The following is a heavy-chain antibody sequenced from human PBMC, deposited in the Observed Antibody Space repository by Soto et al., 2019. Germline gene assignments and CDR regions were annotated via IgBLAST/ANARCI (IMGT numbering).Heavy chain of an antibody. Sequence: GGSLRLSCAASGFTFSSYGMHWVRQAPGKGLEWVAVISYDGSNKYYADSVKGRFTISRDNSKNTLYLQMNSLRAEDTAVYYCAKDLIGTRGGSGSSFFYYYYYYGMDVWGQGTTVTVSS. D-gene: IGHD6-13*01. J-gene: IGHJ6*02. CDR2: ISYDGSNK. CDR3: AKDLIGTRGGSGSSFFYYYYYYGMDV. V-gene: IGHV3-30*18. CDR1: GFTFSSYG.